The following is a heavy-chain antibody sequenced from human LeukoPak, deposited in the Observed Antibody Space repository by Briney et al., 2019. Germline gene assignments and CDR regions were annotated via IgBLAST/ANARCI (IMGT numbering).Heavy chain of an antibody. CDR2: MNPSSGNT. V-gene: IGHV1-8*01. J-gene: IGHJ3*02. CDR1: GYTFTSYD. Sequence: ASVKVSCKASGYTFTSYDINWVRQATGQGLEWMGWMNPSSGNTGYAQKFQGRVTMTRNTSISTAYMELSSLRSEDTAVYYCARGFGEWELLSIWGQGTMVTVSS. D-gene: IGHD1-26*01. CDR3: ARGFGEWELLSI.